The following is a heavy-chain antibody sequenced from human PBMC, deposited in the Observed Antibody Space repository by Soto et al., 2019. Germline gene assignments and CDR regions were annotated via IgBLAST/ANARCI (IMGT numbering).Heavy chain of an antibody. CDR3: ARLGYGYYFGY. V-gene: IGHV5-10-1*01. D-gene: IGHD1-1*01. CDR2: IDPSDSYT. Sequence: PGESLKISCKGSGYRFTNSWITWVRQMPGKGLEWMGRIDPSDSYTNYSPSFQGHVTISVDKSISTAYLQWSSLKASDTAIYYCARLGYGYYFGYWGQGTLVTVSS. CDR1: GYRFTNSW. J-gene: IGHJ4*02.